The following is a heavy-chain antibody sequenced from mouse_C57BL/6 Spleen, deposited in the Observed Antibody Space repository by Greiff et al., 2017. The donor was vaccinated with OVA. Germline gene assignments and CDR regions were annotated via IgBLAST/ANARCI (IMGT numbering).Heavy chain of an antibody. Sequence: QVQLKQPGAELVKPGASVKMSCKASGYTFTSYWITWVKQRPGQGLEWIGDIYPGSGSTNYNEKFKSKATLTVDTSSSTAYMQLSSLTSEDSAVYYCARTYYYGSSYLAWFAYWGQGTLVTVSA. CDR1: GYTFTSYW. D-gene: IGHD1-1*01. J-gene: IGHJ3*01. V-gene: IGHV1-55*01. CDR3: ARTYYYGSSYLAWFAY. CDR2: IYPGSGST.